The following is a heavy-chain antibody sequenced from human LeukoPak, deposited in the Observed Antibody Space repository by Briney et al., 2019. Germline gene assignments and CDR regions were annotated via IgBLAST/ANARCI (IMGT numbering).Heavy chain of an antibody. J-gene: IGHJ5*02. CDR1: GGSISSSSYY. D-gene: IGHD1/OR15-1a*01. Sequence: PSETLSLTCTVSGGSISSSSYYWGWIRQPPGKGLEWIGSIYYSGSTYYNPSLKSRVTISVDTSKNQFSLKLSSVTAADTAVYYCARHYEDLRPSWGTACFDPWGQGTLVTVSS. CDR2: IYYSGST. CDR3: ARHYEDLRPSWGTACFDP. V-gene: IGHV4-39*01.